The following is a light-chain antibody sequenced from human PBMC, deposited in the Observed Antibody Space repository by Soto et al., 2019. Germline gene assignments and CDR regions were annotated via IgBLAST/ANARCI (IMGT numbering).Light chain of an antibody. CDR1: QSVGIN. CDR3: QQYGDSPT. V-gene: IGKV3-15*01. J-gene: IGKJ1*01. CDR2: GAS. Sequence: EIVMTQSPGTLSVSTGQGATLSCRASQSVGINLAWYQQKPGQAPRVVVYGASTRATGIPARFSGSGSGTDFTLTISRLEPEDFAVFYCQQYGDSPTLGQGTKVDIK.